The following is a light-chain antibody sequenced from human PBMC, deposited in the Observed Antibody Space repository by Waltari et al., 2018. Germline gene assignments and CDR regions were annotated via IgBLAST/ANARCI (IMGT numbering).Light chain of an antibody. V-gene: IGKV1-39*01. J-gene: IGKJ5*01. CDR3: QQSSAIPN. CDR2: AAS. Sequence: DIQMMQSPSSLSAYVGDRVTITCWARKSISSSINWYQKKPGKAPKVLTYAASSLPSGVPSRFSGSRSETDVSHSNSNLQHEYVATYYGQQSSAIPNFDHGTRLDSK. CDR1: KSISSS.